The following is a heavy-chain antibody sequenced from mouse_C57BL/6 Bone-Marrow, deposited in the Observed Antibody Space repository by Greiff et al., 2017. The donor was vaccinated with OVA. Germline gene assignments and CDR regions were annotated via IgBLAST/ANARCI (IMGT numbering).Heavy chain of an antibody. CDR2: IYPGSGST. V-gene: IGHV1-55*01. J-gene: IGHJ2*01. CDR3: ARRGLIYYGSSSDY. D-gene: IGHD1-1*01. Sequence: QVQLQQPGAELVKPGASVKMSCKASGYTFTSYWITWVKQRPGQGLEWIGDIYPGSGSTNYNEKFKSKATLTVDTSSSTAYMQLSSLTSEDSAVYYCARRGLIYYGSSSDYWGQGTTLTVSS. CDR1: GYTFTSYW.